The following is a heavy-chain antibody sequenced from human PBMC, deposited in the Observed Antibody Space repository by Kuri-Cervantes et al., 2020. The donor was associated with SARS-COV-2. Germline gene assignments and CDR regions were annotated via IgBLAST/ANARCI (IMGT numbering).Heavy chain of an antibody. V-gene: IGHV4-38-2*01. J-gene: IGHJ6*03. CDR1: GYSISSGYY. CDR3: VQVDIAAAGTNYYYYMDV. CDR2: IYHSGST. D-gene: IGHD6-13*01. Sequence: GSLRLSCAVSGYSISSGYYWGWIRQLPGKGLEWIGSIYHSGSTYYNPSLKSRVTISVDTSKNQFSLKLSSVTAADTAVYYCVQVDIAAAGTNYYYYMDVWGKGTTVTVSS.